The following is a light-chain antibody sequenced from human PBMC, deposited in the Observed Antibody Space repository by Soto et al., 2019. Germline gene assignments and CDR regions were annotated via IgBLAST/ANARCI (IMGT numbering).Light chain of an antibody. CDR2: GAF. CDR1: QSVNSV. Sequence: EIVLTQSPATLSLSPGERATLSCRASQSVNSVFLAWYQQKPGQAPRVLIYGAFTRATGIPARFSGSGSGTEFTLTISSLQSEDFAVYYCLQYNDWPFTFGHGTKLEIK. J-gene: IGKJ2*01. CDR3: LQYNDWPFT. V-gene: IGKV3-15*01.